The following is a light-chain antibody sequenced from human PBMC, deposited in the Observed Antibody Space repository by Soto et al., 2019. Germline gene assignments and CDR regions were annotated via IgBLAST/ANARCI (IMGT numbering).Light chain of an antibody. V-gene: IGLV1-44*01. Sequence: QSVLTQPPSASGTPGQRVTISCSGSSSNIGSNTVNWYQQLPGTAPKLLIYSNNQRPSGVPDRFSGYKSGTSASLASSGLQSEDEADYYCAAWDDSLNVVVFGGGTKLTVL. CDR1: SSNIGSNT. J-gene: IGLJ2*01. CDR2: SNN. CDR3: AAWDDSLNVVV.